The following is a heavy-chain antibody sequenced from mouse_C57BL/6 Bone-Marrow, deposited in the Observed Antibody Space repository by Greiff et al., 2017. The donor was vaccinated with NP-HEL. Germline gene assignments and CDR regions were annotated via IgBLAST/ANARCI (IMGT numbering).Heavy chain of an antibody. J-gene: IGHJ2*01. CDR1: GYTFTSYG. CDR3: ARRRVYGKGYLDY. Sequence: QVQLQQSGAELARPGASVKLSCKASGYTFTSYGIRWVKQRTGQGLEWIGEIYPRSGNTYYNEKFKGKATLTADKASSTADMELRSLTSEDSAVYFCARRRVYGKGYLDYWGQGTTLTVSS. V-gene: IGHV1-81*01. D-gene: IGHD2-1*01. CDR2: IYPRSGNT.